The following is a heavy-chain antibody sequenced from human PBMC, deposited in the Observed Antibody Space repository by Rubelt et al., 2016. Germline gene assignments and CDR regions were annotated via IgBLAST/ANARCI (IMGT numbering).Heavy chain of an antibody. CDR3: ARTISFYDSVRGSDY. CDR1: GGSISSGNW. D-gene: IGHD3-10*01. J-gene: IGHJ4*02. CDR2: INHRGSS. V-gene: IGHV4-4*02. Sequence: QVQLQESGPGLVKTSGTVSLTCAVSGGSISSGNWWSWVRQPPGKGLAWIGEINHRGSSNYNPSLKRRVTISVDTSRGQFALKLDSVVAADTAVYDCARTISFYDSVRGSDYGGQGARVTVSS.